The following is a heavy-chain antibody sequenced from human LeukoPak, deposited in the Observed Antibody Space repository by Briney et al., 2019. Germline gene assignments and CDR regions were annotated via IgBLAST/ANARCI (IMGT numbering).Heavy chain of an antibody. CDR1: GFIFSNYW. CDR3: AKSRRGSPFGLYGLDV. J-gene: IGHJ6*02. Sequence: GGSLRLSCGASGFIFSNYWMHWVRQAPGKGLEWVSTVSGSGSSTYYADPVKGRFTISRDNSKNTLFLQMNSLRAEDTAVYYCAKSRRGSPFGLYGLDVWGQGTTVTVSS. V-gene: IGHV3-23*01. CDR2: VSGSGSST. D-gene: IGHD2-15*01.